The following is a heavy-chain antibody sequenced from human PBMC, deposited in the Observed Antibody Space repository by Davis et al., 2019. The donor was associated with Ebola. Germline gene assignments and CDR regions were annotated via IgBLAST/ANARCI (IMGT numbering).Heavy chain of an antibody. CDR1: GFPFSKYA. Sequence: GGSLRLSCAASGFPFSKYALSWVRQAPGKGLEWVPVISGRGGSTSYAALLKGRFTISRDNSKNTLNHQMKSLRAEDTAVYYCAKGLKSYYYDSSGSSFYYYFGMGVWGKGTTVTVSS. V-gene: IGHV3-23*01. CDR2: ISGRGGST. D-gene: IGHD3-22*01. CDR3: AKGLKSYYYDSSGSSFYYYFGMGV. J-gene: IGHJ6*04.